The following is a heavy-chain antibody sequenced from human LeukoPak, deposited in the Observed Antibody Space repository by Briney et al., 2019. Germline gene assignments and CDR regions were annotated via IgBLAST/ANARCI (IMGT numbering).Heavy chain of an antibody. CDR3: ARYQFSQTLFDY. CDR2: IWYDGSDK. Sequence: SLRLSCAASGFTFNTYGMHWVRQAPGKGLEWVAVIWYDGSDKFYADSVKGRFTISRDNSKNTLYLQMSSLRAEDTAVYYCARYQFSQTLFDYWGQGTLVTVSS. J-gene: IGHJ4*02. V-gene: IGHV3-33*01. CDR1: GFTFNTYG.